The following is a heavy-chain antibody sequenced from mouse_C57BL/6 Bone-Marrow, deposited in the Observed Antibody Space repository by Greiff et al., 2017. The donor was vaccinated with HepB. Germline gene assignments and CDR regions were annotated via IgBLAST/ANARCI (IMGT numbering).Heavy chain of an antibody. Sequence: VQLQQSGTVLARPGASVKMSCKTSGYTFTSYWMHWVKQRPGQGLEWIGAIYPGNSDTSYNQKFKGKAKLTAVTSASTAYMELSSLTNEDSAVYYCARRGPYGSSPYYAMDYWGQGTSVTVSS. V-gene: IGHV1-5*01. CDR3: ARRGPYGSSPYYAMDY. J-gene: IGHJ4*01. CDR2: IYPGNSDT. CDR1: GYTFTSYW. D-gene: IGHD1-1*01.